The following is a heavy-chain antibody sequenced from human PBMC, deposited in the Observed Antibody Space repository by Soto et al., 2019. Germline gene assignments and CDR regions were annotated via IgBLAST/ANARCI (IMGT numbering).Heavy chain of an antibody. CDR3: ARGITLGNNWFDP. J-gene: IGHJ5*02. V-gene: IGHV1-2*04. Sequence: ASVKVSCKASGYTFTGYYMHWVRQAPGQGLEWMGWINPNSGGTNYAQKFQGWVTMTRDTSISTAYMELSGLRSDDTAVYYCARGITLGNNWFDPWGQGTLVTVSS. CDR1: GYTFTGYY. D-gene: IGHD3-10*01. CDR2: INPNSGGT.